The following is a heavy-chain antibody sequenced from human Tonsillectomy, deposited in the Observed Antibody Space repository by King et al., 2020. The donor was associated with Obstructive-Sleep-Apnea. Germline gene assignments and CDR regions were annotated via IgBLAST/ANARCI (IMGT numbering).Heavy chain of an antibody. J-gene: IGHJ6*02. V-gene: IGHV4-59*08. Sequence: VQLQESGPGLVKPSETLSLTCTVSGGSISSFYWSWIRQSPGKGLEWIGYIDYSGTTNYNPSLNSRFTISVDTSKNQFSLNLSSVTAADTALYYCAGTYYYDTSGDRKYYYGMDVWGQGTTVTVSS. CDR1: GGSISSFY. CDR2: IDYSGTT. CDR3: AGTYYYDTSGDRKYYYGMDV. D-gene: IGHD3-22*01.